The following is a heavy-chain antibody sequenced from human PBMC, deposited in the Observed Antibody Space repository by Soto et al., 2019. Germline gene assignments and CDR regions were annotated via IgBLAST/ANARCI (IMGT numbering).Heavy chain of an antibody. CDR3: ARVPVEMATIGYYYSYGVDV. Sequence: VQLRESGPGLVKPSETLSLTCSVSGDSFSTSYWSWIRQPAEKRPEWIGRIHSTGNSHYNPSLRSRVSMSMDTSKKEIYLELTSVTAADTAVYYCARVPVEMATIGYYYSYGVDVWGQGTTVTVSS. J-gene: IGHJ6*02. D-gene: IGHD5-12*01. CDR1: GDSFSTSY. V-gene: IGHV4-4*07. CDR2: IHSTGNS.